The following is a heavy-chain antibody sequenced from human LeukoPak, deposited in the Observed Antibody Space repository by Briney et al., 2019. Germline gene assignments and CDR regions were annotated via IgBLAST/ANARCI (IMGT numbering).Heavy chain of an antibody. CDR2: IIPMYGAV. Sequence: ASVTVSCTALGGTSSSYAISWVRQAPGQGLEWMGRIIPMYGAVDSAQRFQGRLTITADKSTGTAFMELSSLRSDDTGLYFCVRDCDSSGPQNDYLVFCGEGTLVAVAS. D-gene: IGHD3-22*01. V-gene: IGHV1-69*06. CDR3: VRDCDSSGPQNDYLVF. J-gene: IGHJ4*02. CDR1: GGTSSSYA.